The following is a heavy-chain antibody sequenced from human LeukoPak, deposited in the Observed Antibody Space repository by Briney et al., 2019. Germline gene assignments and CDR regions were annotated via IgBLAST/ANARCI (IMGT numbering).Heavy chain of an antibody. CDR1: GCSITSYY. CDR2: IHYSGST. Sequence: SETLSLTCTVSGCSITSYYWSWVRQPPGKGLEWIGYIHYSGSTNYNPSLKSRVTISVDTSKNQFSLKLNSVTAADTAVYYCARPYCSGGSCHDYFDYWGQGTLVTVSS. V-gene: IGHV4-59*01. D-gene: IGHD2-15*01. J-gene: IGHJ4*02. CDR3: ARPYCSGGSCHDYFDY.